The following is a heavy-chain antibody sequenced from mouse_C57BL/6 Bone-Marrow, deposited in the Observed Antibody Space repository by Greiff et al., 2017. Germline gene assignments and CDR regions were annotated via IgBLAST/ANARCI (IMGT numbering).Heavy chain of an antibody. CDR1: GYTFTSYW. V-gene: IGHV1-69*01. D-gene: IGHD1-1*01. CDR2: IDPSDSYT. CDR3: ARSHYYGSSRYAMDY. J-gene: IGHJ4*01. Sequence: QVQLQQPGAELVMPGASVKLSCKASGYTFTSYWMHWVKQRPGQGLEWIGEIDPSDSYTNYNQKFKGKSTLTVDKSSSTAYMQLSSLTSEDSAVYYCARSHYYGSSRYAMDYWGQGTSVTVSS.